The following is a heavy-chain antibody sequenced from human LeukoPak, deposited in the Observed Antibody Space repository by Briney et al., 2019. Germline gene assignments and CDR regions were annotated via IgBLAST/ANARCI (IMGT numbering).Heavy chain of an antibody. CDR3: AREVGTHDSSGYYYEYFQH. Sequence: GGSLRLSCAASGFTFSSYAMHWVRQAPGKGLEWVAVISYDGSNKYYADSVKGRFTISRDNSKNTLYLQMNSLRAEDTAVYYCAREVGTHDSSGYYYEYFQHWGQGTLVTVSS. D-gene: IGHD3-22*01. J-gene: IGHJ1*01. CDR1: GFTFSSYA. V-gene: IGHV3-30*04. CDR2: ISYDGSNK.